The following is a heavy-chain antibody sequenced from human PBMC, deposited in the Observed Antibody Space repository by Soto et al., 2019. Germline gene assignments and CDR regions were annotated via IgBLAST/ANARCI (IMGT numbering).Heavy chain of an antibody. CDR1: GFTFSSYA. J-gene: IGHJ4*02. Sequence: GGSLSLSCAASGFTFSSYAMSWVRQAPGKGLEWVSAISGSGGSTYYADSVKGRFTISRDNSKNTLYLQMNSLRAEDTAVYYCAKDLGYCTNGVCSYFDYWGQGTLVTVSA. D-gene: IGHD2-8*01. CDR2: ISGSGGST. V-gene: IGHV3-23*01. CDR3: AKDLGYCTNGVCSYFDY.